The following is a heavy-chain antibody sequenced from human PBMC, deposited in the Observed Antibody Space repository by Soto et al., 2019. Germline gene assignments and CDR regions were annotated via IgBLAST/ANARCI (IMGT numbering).Heavy chain of an antibody. D-gene: IGHD3-3*01. Sequence: GGSLRLSCAASGFTFSSYGMHWVRQAPGKGLEWVAVISYDGSNKYYADSVKGRFTISRDNSKNTLYLQMNSLRAEDTAVYYCAKDRGYDFWSGYVQGPDYWGQGTLVTVSS. CDR2: ISYDGSNK. V-gene: IGHV3-30*18. CDR3: AKDRGYDFWSGYVQGPDY. CDR1: GFTFSSYG. J-gene: IGHJ4*02.